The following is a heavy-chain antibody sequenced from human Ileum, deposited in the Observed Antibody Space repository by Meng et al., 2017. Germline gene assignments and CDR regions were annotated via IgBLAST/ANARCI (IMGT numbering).Heavy chain of an antibody. Sequence: QRVESGGGLVQRGGALRLSCTASGFTGSGNYMIWVRQAPGKGLEWVSLIYSGGRTHYADSVKGRFTISRDNSKNTLYLQMHSLTAEDTAIYYCARPPASGWDVVWGQGTLVTVSS. V-gene: IGHV3-66*04. CDR1: GFTGSGNY. D-gene: IGHD6-19*01. CDR2: IYSGGRT. CDR3: ARPPASGWDVV. J-gene: IGHJ4*02.